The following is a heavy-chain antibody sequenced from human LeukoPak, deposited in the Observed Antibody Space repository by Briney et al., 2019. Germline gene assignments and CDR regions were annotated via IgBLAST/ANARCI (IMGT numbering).Heavy chain of an antibody. J-gene: IGHJ4*02. D-gene: IGHD3-22*01. CDR3: ARDRYYYDSSGYYY. Sequence: GGSLRLSCAASGFTFSSYAMHWVRQAPGKGLEYVSAISSNGGSTYYANSVKGRFSISRDNSKNTLYLQMGSLRAEDMAVYYCARDRYYYDSSGYYYWGQGTLVTVSS. CDR1: GFTFSSYA. CDR2: ISSNGGST. V-gene: IGHV3-64*01.